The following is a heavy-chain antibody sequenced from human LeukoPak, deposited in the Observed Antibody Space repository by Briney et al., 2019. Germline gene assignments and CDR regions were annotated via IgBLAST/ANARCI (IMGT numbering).Heavy chain of an antibody. CDR3: ASAENGGYFDY. CDR1: GFTFSSYA. V-gene: IGHV3-30*04. D-gene: IGHD3-16*01. J-gene: IGHJ4*02. CDR2: ISYDGSNK. Sequence: GGCLRLSCAASGFTFSSYAMHWVRQAPGKGLEWVAVISYDGSNKYYADSVKGRFTISRDNSKNTLYLQMNSLRAEDTAVYYCASAENGGYFDYWGQGTLVTVSS.